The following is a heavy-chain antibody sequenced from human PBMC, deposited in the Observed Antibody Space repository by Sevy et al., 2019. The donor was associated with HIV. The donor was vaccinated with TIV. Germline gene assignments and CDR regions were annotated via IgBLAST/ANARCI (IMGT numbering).Heavy chain of an antibody. CDR3: VRFVGYCSGGRCSIIDF. D-gene: IGHD2-15*01. J-gene: IGHJ4*02. V-gene: IGHV3-30*04. CDR2: ISYNGRNQ. Sequence: GGSLRLSCAASGFSLSDHAVSWVRQTPGKGLEWLAVISYNGRNQYYADSVKGRFTISKDDSKNTLYLQLNSLRAEDTAMYYTVRFVGYCSGGRCSIIDFWGQGTLVTVSS. CDR1: GFSLSDHA.